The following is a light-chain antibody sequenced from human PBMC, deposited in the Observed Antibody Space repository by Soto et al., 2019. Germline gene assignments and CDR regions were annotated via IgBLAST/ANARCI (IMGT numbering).Light chain of an antibody. CDR2: QDS. Sequence: SYERTQPPSVSVSPGQTASITCSGDKLGDKYACWYQQKPGQSPVLVIYQDSKRPSGIPERFSGSNSGNTATLTISGTQAMDEADYYCQAWDSSTEVVFGGGTKVTVL. CDR1: KLGDKY. CDR3: QAWDSSTEVV. V-gene: IGLV3-1*01. J-gene: IGLJ2*01.